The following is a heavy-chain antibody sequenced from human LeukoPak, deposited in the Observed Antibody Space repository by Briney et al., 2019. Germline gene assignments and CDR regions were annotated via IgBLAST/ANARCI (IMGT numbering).Heavy chain of an antibody. J-gene: IGHJ6*02. D-gene: IGHD2-2*01. V-gene: IGHV1-69*13. CDR3: ARERYCSSTSCYAGLFNQRYYYYGMDV. CDR2: IIPIFGTA. Sequence: SVKVSCKASGGTFNSYAISWVRQAPGQGLEWMGGIIPIFGTANYAQKFQGRVTITADESTSTAYMELSSLRSEDTVVYYCARERYCSSTSCYAGLFNQRYYYYGMDVWGQGTTVTVSS. CDR1: GGTFNSYA.